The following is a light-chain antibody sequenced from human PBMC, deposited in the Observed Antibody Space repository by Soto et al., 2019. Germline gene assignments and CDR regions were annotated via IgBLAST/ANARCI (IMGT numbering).Light chain of an antibody. CDR3: NSYTSSTSRPYV. Sequence: QSVLTQPASVSGSPGQSITISCTGTTNDVGGYNYVSWYQQHPGKAPKLLIFEVSSQPSGVSNRFSGSKSGNTASLTISALQAEDEADYFCNSYTSSTSRPYVFGTGTKVTVL. J-gene: IGLJ1*01. CDR2: EVS. CDR1: TNDVGGYNY. V-gene: IGLV2-14*01.